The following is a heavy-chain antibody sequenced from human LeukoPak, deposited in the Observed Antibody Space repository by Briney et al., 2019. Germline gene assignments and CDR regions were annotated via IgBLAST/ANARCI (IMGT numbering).Heavy chain of an antibody. CDR1: GGSISSSSNY. CDR3: ASHLYDFWSGYYQPRHFDY. J-gene: IGHJ4*02. Sequence: SETLSLTCTVSGGSISSSSNYWGWIRQPPGKGLEWIGSIYYSGSTYYNPSLKSRVTISVDTSKNQFSLKVTSVTAADTAVYYCASHLYDFWSGYYQPRHFDYWGQGTLVTVSS. D-gene: IGHD3-3*01. V-gene: IGHV4-39*01. CDR2: IYYSGST.